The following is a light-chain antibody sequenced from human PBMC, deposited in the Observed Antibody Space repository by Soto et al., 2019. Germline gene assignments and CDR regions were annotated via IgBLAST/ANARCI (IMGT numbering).Light chain of an antibody. CDR3: CSYAGSSTGKV. CDR2: EGS. J-gene: IGLJ2*01. CDR1: SSDVGGYNL. V-gene: IGLV2-23*01. Sequence: QSALTQPASVSGSPGQSITISCTGTSSDVGGYNLVSWYQQHPGKAPKLMIYEGSKRPSGVSNRFSGSKSGNTASLTISGLQAEDEADYYCCSYAGSSTGKVFGGGTKLTVL.